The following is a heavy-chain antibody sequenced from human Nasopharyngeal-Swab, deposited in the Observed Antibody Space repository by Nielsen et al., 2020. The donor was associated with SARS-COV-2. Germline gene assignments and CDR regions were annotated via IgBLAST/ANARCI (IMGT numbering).Heavy chain of an antibody. CDR3: ATGPGILTGANWFDP. CDR1: GYTLTELS. V-gene: IGHV1-24*01. Sequence: ASVQVSCKVSGYTLTELSMHWVRQAPGKGLEWMGGFDPEDGETIYAQKFQGRVTMTEDTSTDTAYMELSSLRSEDTAVYYCATGPGILTGANWFDPWGQGTLVTVSS. CDR2: FDPEDGET. D-gene: IGHD3-9*01. J-gene: IGHJ5*02.